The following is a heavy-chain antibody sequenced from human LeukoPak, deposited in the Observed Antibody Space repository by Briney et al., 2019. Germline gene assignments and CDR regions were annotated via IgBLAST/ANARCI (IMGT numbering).Heavy chain of an antibody. Sequence: GGSLRLSCAASGFTFSSYSMNWVRQAPGKGLEWVSSISSSSSYIYYADSVKGRFTISRDNAKNSLYLQMNSLRAEDTAVYYRARGVDYYDSSGYYYFDYWGQGTLVTVSS. CDR2: ISSSSSYI. D-gene: IGHD3-22*01. CDR3: ARGVDYYDSSGYYYFDY. CDR1: GFTFSSYS. V-gene: IGHV3-21*01. J-gene: IGHJ4*02.